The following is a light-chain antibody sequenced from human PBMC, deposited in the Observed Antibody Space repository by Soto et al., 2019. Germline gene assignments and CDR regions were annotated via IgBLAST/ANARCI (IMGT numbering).Light chain of an antibody. CDR2: QAS. CDR3: QQYKSYPYT. Sequence: DIQMTQSPSTLSACVGDRVTITCRASQSISSWLAWYQQKPGKAPKLLIYQASSLETGVPSRFSGSASGTDFTLTISSLQPDDFATYFCQQYKSYPYTFGQETKVEIK. V-gene: IGKV1-5*03. J-gene: IGKJ2*01. CDR1: QSISSW.